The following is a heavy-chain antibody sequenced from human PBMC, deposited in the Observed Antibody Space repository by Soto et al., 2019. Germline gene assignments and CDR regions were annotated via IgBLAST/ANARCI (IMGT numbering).Heavy chain of an antibody. V-gene: IGHV3-74*01. J-gene: IGHJ4*02. CDR2: INSDGSRT. D-gene: IGHD3-22*01. CDR1: GFTFSSYW. Sequence: EVQLVESGGGIVQPGGSLRLSCAASGFTFSSYWMHWVRQAPGKGLVWVSRINSDGSRTSYADSAKGRFTISRDNAKNTVYLQMNRLRAEDTAVYYWARGDGDYYDGNGYLGRHWGQGTLVTVST. CDR3: ARGDGDYYDGNGYLGRH.